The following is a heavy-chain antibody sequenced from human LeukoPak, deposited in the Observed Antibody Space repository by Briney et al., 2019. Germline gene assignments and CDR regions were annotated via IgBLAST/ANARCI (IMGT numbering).Heavy chain of an antibody. CDR1: GGSFSGYY. CDR3: ARAYGSGSYYNVANFRGYYYMDV. D-gene: IGHD3-10*01. J-gene: IGHJ6*03. V-gene: IGHV4-34*01. CDR2: INHSGST. Sequence: SETLSLTCAVYGGSFSGYYWSWIRQPPGKGLEWIGEINHSGSTNYNPSLKSRVTISVDTSKNQFSLKLSSVTAADTAVYYCARAYGSGSYYNVANFRGYYYMDVWGKGTTVTISS.